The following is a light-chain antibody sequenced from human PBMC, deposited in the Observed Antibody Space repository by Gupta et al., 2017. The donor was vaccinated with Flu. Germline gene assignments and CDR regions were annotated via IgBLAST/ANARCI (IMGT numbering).Light chain of an antibody. Sequence: DIVMTQSPDSPAVSLGERAIINCKSSQSVLYSSNNKNYLAWYQQKPGQPPKLLIYWASTRESGVPDRFSGSGSGTDFTLTISSLQAEDVAVYYCQQYYSTPPTFGQGTKVEIK. CDR3: QQYYSTPPT. V-gene: IGKV4-1*01. CDR1: QSVLYSSNNKNY. J-gene: IGKJ1*01. CDR2: WAS.